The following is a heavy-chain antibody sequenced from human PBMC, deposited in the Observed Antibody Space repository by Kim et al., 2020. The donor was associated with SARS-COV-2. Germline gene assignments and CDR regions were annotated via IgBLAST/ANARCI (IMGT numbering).Heavy chain of an antibody. D-gene: IGHD2-2*01. V-gene: IGHV3-33*01. Sequence: GGSLRLSCAASGFTFSSYGMHWVRQAPGKALEWVAVIWYDGSNKYYADSVKGRFTISRDNSKNTLYLQMNSLRAEDTAVYYCARGSPDDYCSSTSCKPQRAFDIWGQGTMVTVSS. J-gene: IGHJ3*02. CDR1: GFTFSSYG. CDR2: IWYDGSNK. CDR3: ARGSPDDYCSSTSCKPQRAFDI.